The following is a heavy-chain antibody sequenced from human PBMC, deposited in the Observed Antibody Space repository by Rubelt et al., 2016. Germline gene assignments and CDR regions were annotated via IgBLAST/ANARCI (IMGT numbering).Heavy chain of an antibody. D-gene: IGHD3-22*01. CDR3: ARHLYDSSGYRRWFFDV. CDR2: LYHGGST. Sequence: GKGLEWIGSLYHGGSTYYNPSLKSRVTISVDTSKNQFSLKQSSVTAADTAVYYCARHLYDSSGYRRWFFDVWGRGTLVTVSS. J-gene: IGHJ2*01. V-gene: IGHV4-38-2*01.